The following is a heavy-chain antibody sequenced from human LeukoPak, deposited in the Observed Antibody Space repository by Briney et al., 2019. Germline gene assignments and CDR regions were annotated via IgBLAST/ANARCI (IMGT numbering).Heavy chain of an antibody. CDR2: IVPILGIA. CDR1: GGTFSSYA. J-gene: IGHJ4*02. D-gene: IGHD4-17*01. Sequence: SVKVSCKASGGTFSSYAISWVRRAPGQGLEWMGRIVPILGIANYAQKFQGRVTINADKSTSTAYMELSSLRSEDTAVFYCARDPNYGDYLAFDYWGQGTLVTVSS. CDR3: ARDPNYGDYLAFDY. V-gene: IGHV1-69*04.